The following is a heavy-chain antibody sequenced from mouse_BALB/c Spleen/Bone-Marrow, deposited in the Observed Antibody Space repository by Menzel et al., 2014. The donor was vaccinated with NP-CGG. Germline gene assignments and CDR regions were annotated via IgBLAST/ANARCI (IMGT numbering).Heavy chain of an antibody. CDR2: IDPANGNT. D-gene: IGHD1-2*01. J-gene: IGHJ4*01. Sequence: EVMLVESGAELVKPGASVKLSCTASGLNIEDTYMHWVKQRPEQGLEWIGRIDPANGNTKYDPKFQGKATITADTSSNTAYLQLSSLTSEDTAVYYCAEITTAAYYVMDYWGQGTSVTVSS. CDR3: AEITTAAYYVMDY. CDR1: GLNIEDTY. V-gene: IGHV14-3*02.